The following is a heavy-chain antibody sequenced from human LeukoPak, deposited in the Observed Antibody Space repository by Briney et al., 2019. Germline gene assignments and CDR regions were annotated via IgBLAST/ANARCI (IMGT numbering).Heavy chain of an antibody. V-gene: IGHV3-66*02. Sequence: GGSLRLSCAASGLTVSSNYMSWVRQAPGKGLEWVSGINSGGSTSYTDSVKGRFTISRDNSKNTLYLQMNSLRPEDTAVYYCATLLDTRWSPKQLGYFQHWGQGTLVTVSS. CDR3: ATLLDTRWSPKQLGYFQH. CDR1: GLTVSSNY. J-gene: IGHJ1*01. D-gene: IGHD5-18*01. CDR2: INSGGST.